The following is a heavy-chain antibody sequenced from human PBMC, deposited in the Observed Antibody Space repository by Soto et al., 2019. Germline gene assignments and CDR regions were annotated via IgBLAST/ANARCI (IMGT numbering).Heavy chain of an antibody. V-gene: IGHV1-3*01. CDR3: AREMGRDDYIWGSYRPDAFDI. CDR1: GGTFSSYT. Sequence: RASVKVSCKASGGTFSSYTISWVRQAPGQRLEWMGWINAGNGNTKYSQKFQGRVTITRDTSASTAYMELSSLRSEDTAVYYCAREMGRDDYIWGSYRPDAFDIWGQGTMVTVSS. D-gene: IGHD3-16*02. J-gene: IGHJ3*02. CDR2: INAGNGNT.